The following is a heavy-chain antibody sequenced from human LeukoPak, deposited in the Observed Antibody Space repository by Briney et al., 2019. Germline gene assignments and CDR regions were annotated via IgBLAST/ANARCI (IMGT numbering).Heavy chain of an antibody. Sequence: PGGSLRLSCAASGFTFSDYYMSWIRQAPGKGLEWVSYISSSGSTIYYADSVKGRFTISRDNAKNSLYLQMNSLRAEDTAVYYCARSLKGVLLWFGELSKGDYWGQGTLVTVSS. CDR3: ARSLKGVLLWFGELSKGDY. V-gene: IGHV3-11*01. CDR1: GFTFSDYY. CDR2: ISSSGSTI. D-gene: IGHD3-10*01. J-gene: IGHJ4*02.